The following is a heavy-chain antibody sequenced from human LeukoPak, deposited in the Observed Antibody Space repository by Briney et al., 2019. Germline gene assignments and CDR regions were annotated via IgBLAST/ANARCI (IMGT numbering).Heavy chain of an antibody. CDR3: ARDRSGEGFGEFYNWFDP. V-gene: IGHV4-31*03. Sequence: SETLSLTCTVSGGSISSGGYYWSWIRQHPGKGLEWIGYIYYSGSTYYNPSLKSRVTISVDTSKNQFSLKLSSVTAADTAVYYCARDRSGEGFGEFYNWFDPWGQGALVTVSS. CDR1: GGSISSGGYY. J-gene: IGHJ5*02. D-gene: IGHD3-10*01. CDR2: IYYSGST.